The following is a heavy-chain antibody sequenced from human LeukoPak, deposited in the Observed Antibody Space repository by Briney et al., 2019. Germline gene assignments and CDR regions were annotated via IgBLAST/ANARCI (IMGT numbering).Heavy chain of an antibody. J-gene: IGHJ6*02. V-gene: IGHV3-21*01. D-gene: IGHD3-10*01. CDR3: ARGQYYGSGSYQYYYYGMDV. CDR1: GFTFSSYS. Sequence: GGSLRLSCAASGFTFSSYSMNWVRQTPGKGLEWVSSISSSSSYIYYADSVKGRFTISRDNAKNSLYLQMNSLRAEDTAVYYCARGQYYGSGSYQYYYYGMDVWGQGTTVTVSS. CDR2: ISSSSSYI.